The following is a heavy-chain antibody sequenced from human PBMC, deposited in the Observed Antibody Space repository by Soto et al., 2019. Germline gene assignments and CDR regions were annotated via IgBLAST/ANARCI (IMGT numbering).Heavy chain of an antibody. CDR1: GGSISSGGYY. CDR2: IYYSGST. J-gene: IGHJ4*02. Sequence: LSLTCTVSGGSISSGGYYWSWIRQHPGKGLEWIGYIYYSGSTYYNPSLKSRVTISVDTSKNQFSLKLSSVTAADTAVYYCAATMVRGVIITCDYFDYWGQGTLVTVSS. CDR3: AATMVRGVIITCDYFDY. D-gene: IGHD3-10*01. V-gene: IGHV4-31*03.